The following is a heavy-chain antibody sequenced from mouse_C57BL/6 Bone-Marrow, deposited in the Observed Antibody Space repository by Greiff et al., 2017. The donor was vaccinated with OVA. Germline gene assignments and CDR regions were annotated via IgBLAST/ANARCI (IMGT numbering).Heavy chain of an antibody. CDR1: GYSFTGYY. Sequence: VQLKESGPELVKPGASVKISCKASGYSFTGYYMTWVKQSPEKSLEWIGELNPSTGGTTYNQKFKAKATLTVDKSSSTAYMQLKSLTSEDSAVEYCARGGTSPFAYWGQGTLVTGSA. V-gene: IGHV1-42*01. CDR3: ARGGTSPFAY. D-gene: IGHD4-1*01. J-gene: IGHJ3*01. CDR2: LNPSTGGT.